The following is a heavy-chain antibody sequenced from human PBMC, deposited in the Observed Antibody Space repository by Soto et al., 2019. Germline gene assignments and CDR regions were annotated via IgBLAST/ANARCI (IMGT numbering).Heavy chain of an antibody. CDR3: AKESVRGVIISRSWFDP. V-gene: IGHV1-3*01. CDR1: GYTFTSYA. J-gene: IGHJ5*02. Sequence: GASVKVSCKASGYTFTSYAMHWVRQAPGQRLEWMGWINAGNGNTKYSQKFQGRVTITRDTSASTAYMELSSLRAEDTAVYYCAKESVRGVIISRSWFDPWGQGTLVTVSS. D-gene: IGHD3-10*01. CDR2: INAGNGNT.